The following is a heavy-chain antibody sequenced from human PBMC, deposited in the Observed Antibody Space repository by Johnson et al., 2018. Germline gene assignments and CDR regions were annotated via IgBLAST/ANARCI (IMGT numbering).Heavy chain of an antibody. V-gene: IGHV3-33*05. CDR3: APCPVTPSVIGHDALDI. CDR1: GFTFSSYG. J-gene: IGHJ3*02. CDR2: LSSDGHNK. Sequence: QVQLGQSGGGVVQPRRSLRVSCAASGFTFSSYGMQWGRPAPGKGLERVAVLSSDGHNKYYGDTVQGRLSISRYNVYNALLLQRNALRPEDTAVYYCAPCPVTPSVIGHDALDIWGQGTRVTVSS. D-gene: IGHD3-16*02.